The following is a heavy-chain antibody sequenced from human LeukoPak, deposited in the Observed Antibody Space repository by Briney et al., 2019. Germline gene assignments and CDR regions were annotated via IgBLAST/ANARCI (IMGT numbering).Heavy chain of an antibody. D-gene: IGHD3-22*01. CDR3: ARDHYFDSSGYYPY. Sequence: GGSLRLSCAASGFTFSSYSMNWVRQAPGKGLEWVSSISSSSYIYYADSVKGRFTISRDNAKNSLYLQMNSLRAEDTAVYFCARDHYFDSSGYYPYWGQGTLVTVSS. CDR1: GFTFSSYS. V-gene: IGHV3-21*01. CDR2: ISSSSYI. J-gene: IGHJ4*02.